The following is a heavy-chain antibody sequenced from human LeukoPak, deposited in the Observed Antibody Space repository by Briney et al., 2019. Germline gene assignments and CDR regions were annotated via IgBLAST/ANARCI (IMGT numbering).Heavy chain of an antibody. CDR2: IYYSGST. D-gene: IGHD5-12*01. V-gene: IGHV4-39*01. CDR3: ARHHVGYSGYVWFDP. Sequence: SETLSLTCTVSGGSTSSSSYYWGWIRQPPGEGLEWIGSIYYSGSTYYNPSLKSRVTISVDTSKNQFSLKLSSVTAADTAVYYCARHHVGYSGYVWFDPWGQGTLVTVSS. J-gene: IGHJ5*02. CDR1: GGSTSSSSYY.